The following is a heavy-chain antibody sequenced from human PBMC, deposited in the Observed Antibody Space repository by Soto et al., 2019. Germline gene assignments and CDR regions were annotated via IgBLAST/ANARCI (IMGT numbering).Heavy chain of an antibody. CDR1: GGSFSGYY. Sequence: SETLSLTCAVYGGSFSGYYWSWIRQPPGKGLEWIGEINHSGSTNYNPSLKSRVTISVDTSKNQFSLKLSSVTAADTAVYYCARPTRQWLGLRYYYGMDVWGQGTTVT. CDR3: ARPTRQWLGLRYYYGMDV. J-gene: IGHJ6*02. CDR2: INHSGST. D-gene: IGHD6-19*01. V-gene: IGHV4-34*01.